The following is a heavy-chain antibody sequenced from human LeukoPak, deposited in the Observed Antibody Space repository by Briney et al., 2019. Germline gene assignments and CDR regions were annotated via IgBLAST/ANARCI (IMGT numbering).Heavy chain of an antibody. V-gene: IGHV4-59*01. CDR1: GGSTSSYY. Sequence: SETLSLTCTVSGGSTSSYYWSWIRQPPGKGLEWIGYIYYSGSTNYNPSLKSRVTISVDTSKNQFSLKLSSVTAADTAVYYCASARCSSTSCPFDYWGQGTLVTVSS. CDR3: ASARCSSTSCPFDY. CDR2: IYYSGST. J-gene: IGHJ4*02. D-gene: IGHD2-2*01.